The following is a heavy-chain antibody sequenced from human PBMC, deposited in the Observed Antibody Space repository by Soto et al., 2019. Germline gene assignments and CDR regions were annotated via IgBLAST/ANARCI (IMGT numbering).Heavy chain of an antibody. V-gene: IGHV1-2*04. CDR2: INPNSGGT. Sequence: ASVKVSCKASGYTFTGYYMHWVRPAPGQGLEWKGWINPNSGGTNYAQKFQGWVTMTRDTSISTAYMELSRLRSDDTAVYYCAREETETYYYDSSGYWSAFDIWGQGTMVTVSS. CDR3: AREETETYYYDSSGYWSAFDI. J-gene: IGHJ3*02. CDR1: GYTFTGYY. D-gene: IGHD3-22*01.